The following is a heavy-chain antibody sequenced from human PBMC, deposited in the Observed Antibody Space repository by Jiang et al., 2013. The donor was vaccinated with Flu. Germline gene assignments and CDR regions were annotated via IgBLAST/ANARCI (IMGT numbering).Heavy chain of an antibody. CDR2: IYYSGST. V-gene: IGHV4-31*03. Sequence: GPGLVKPSQTLSLTCTVSGGSISSGGYYWSWIRQHPGKGLEWIGYIYYSGSTYYNPSLESRVTISVDTSKNQFSLKLSSVTAADTAVYYCARGGDCGGDCYSGYYFDYWGQGTLVTVSS. D-gene: IGHD2-21*02. CDR1: GGSISSGGYY. CDR3: ARGGDCGGDCYSGYYFDY. J-gene: IGHJ4*02.